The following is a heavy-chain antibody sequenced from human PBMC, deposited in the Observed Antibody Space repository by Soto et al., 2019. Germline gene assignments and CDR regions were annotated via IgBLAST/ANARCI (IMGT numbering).Heavy chain of an antibody. J-gene: IGHJ6*02. CDR3: ARGDRGGSGSPASYYYSGLDV. D-gene: IGHD3-10*01. Sequence: LRLSCAASGITFNKYWMTWVRQAPGKGLEWVSSVSAGGDMTYYSDSVKGRFTISRDNSNNALFLQMNSLRIEDTALYYCARGDRGGSGSPASYYYSGLDVWGQGTTVTVSS. CDR1: GITFNKYW. CDR2: VSAGGDMT. V-gene: IGHV3-23*01.